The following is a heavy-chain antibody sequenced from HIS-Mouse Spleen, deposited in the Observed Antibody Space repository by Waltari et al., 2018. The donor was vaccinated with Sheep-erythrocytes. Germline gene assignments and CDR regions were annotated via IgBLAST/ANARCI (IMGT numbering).Heavy chain of an antibody. CDR1: GGTFSSYA. CDR2: NIPNLGID. D-gene: IGHD1-26*01. J-gene: IGHJ4*02. CDR3: AQTGATTPHFDY. V-gene: IGHV1-69*04. Sequence: QVQLVQSGAEVKKPGSSVKVSCKASGGTFSSYAISWVRQAPGQGLEWMGKNIPNLGIDNDAQKCQGRVTITADKSTRTAYMGLSSLRSEDTAVYYCAQTGATTPHFDYWGQGTLVTVSS.